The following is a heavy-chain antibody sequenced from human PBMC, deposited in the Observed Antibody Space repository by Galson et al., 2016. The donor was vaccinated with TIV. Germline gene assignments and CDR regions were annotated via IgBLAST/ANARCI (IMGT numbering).Heavy chain of an antibody. V-gene: IGHV3-30*02. CDR2: IRYDGSNK. Sequence: SLRLSCATSGFTFSSYGIHWVRQAPGKGLEWVAFIRYDGSNKYYADSVKGRFTISRDNSKNTVYLQMNGLRAEDTAQYCCAEDSTTTLYYMDVWGKGTTVTVSS. CDR1: GFTFSSYG. J-gene: IGHJ6*03. D-gene: IGHD4-17*01. CDR3: AEDSTTTLYYMDV.